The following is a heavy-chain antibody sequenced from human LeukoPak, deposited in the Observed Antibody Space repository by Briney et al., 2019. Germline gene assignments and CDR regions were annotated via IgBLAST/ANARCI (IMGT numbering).Heavy chain of an antibody. V-gene: IGHV1-69*13. D-gene: IGHD4-11*01. CDR3: ARVFGNYVTSNYFDY. Sequence: SVKVSCKASGGTFSSYAISWVRQAPGQGLEWMGGIIPIFGTANYAQKFQGRVTITADESTSTAYMELSSLRAEDTAVYYCARVFGNYVTSNYFDYWGQGTLVTVSS. J-gene: IGHJ4*02. CDR2: IIPIFGTA. CDR1: GGTFSSYA.